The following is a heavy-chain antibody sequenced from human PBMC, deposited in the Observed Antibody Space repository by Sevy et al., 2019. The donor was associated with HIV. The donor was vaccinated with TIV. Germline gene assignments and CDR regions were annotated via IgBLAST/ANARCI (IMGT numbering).Heavy chain of an antibody. Sequence: GGSLRLSCAASAFTFGRYTMNWVRQAPGKGLEWVSSISSNSYYIYYSDSVKGRFTISRDNAKNTLYLHLSDLRADDTAVYYCARRTQQLTSSGSSYWYFDLWGRGTLVTVSS. CDR1: AFTFGRYT. CDR3: ARRTQQLTSSGSSYWYFDL. V-gene: IGHV3-21*01. D-gene: IGHD1-1*01. J-gene: IGHJ2*01. CDR2: ISSNSYYI.